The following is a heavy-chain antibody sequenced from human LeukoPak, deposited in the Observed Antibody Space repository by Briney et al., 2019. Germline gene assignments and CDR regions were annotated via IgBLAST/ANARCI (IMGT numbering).Heavy chain of an antibody. CDR2: IYYSRST. CDR1: GVSISSGGYY. CDR3: ARGYCSGGSCYFGLFDY. D-gene: IGHD2-15*01. J-gene: IGHJ4*02. V-gene: IGHV4-31*03. Sequence: SETLSLTCTVSGVSISSGGYYWRWIPQQPSKGLGGNGYIYYSRSTYYNPSLKSRVTISVDTSKSQFSLRLSSVTAADTAVYYCARGYCSGGSCYFGLFDYWGQGTLVTVSS.